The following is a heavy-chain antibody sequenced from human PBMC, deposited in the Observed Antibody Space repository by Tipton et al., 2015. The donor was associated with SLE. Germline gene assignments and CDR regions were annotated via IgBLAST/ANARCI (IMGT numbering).Heavy chain of an antibody. CDR3: ARTAGRSVKLWYFDL. CDR1: GGSISSSSYY. J-gene: IGHJ2*01. CDR2: IYTSGST. Sequence: TLSLTCTVSGGSISSSSYYWSWIRQPAGKGLEWIGRIYTSGSTNYNPSLKSRVTISVDTSKNQFSLKLSSVTDVDTAVYYCARTAGRSVKLWYFDLWGRGTLVTVSS. V-gene: IGHV4-61*02. D-gene: IGHD5-18*01.